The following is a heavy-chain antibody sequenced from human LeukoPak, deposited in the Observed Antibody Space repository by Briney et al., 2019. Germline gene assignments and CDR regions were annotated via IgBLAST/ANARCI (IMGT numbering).Heavy chain of an antibody. J-gene: IGHJ4*02. Sequence: GGSLRLSCAASGFTFSSYSMNWVREAPGKGLEWVSSISPSSNYIYYADSVKGRFTISRDNAKTSLYLQMNSLRAEDTAVYYCARDLRHPVGGTSYWGQGTLVTVSS. CDR3: ARDLRHPVGGTSY. CDR2: ISPSSNYI. CDR1: GFTFSSYS. D-gene: IGHD4-23*01. V-gene: IGHV3-21*01.